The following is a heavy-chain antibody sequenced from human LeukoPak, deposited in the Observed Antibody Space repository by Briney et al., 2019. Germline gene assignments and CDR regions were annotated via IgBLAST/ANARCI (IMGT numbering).Heavy chain of an antibody. J-gene: IGHJ4*02. CDR1: GGSISSYS. CDR2: ISDSGST. V-gene: IGHV4-59*01. Sequence: SETLSLTCTVSGGSISSYSWSWIRQPPGRGLEWIGNISDSGSTKYNPSLKSRVTISVDTSKNQFSLRLGSVTAADTAIYYCARGGDWGAGALHYWGQGTLVTVSS. D-gene: IGHD2-21*02. CDR3: ARGGDWGAGALHY.